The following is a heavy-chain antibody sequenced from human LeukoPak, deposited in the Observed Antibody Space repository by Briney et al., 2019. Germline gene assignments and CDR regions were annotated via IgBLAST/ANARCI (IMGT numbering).Heavy chain of an antibody. CDR1: GFTFSSYG. CDR2: ISYDGSNK. V-gene: IGHV3-30*18. Sequence: GGSLRLSYAASGFTFSSYGMHWVRQAPGKGLEWVAVISYDGSNKYYADSVKGRFTISRDNSKNTLYLQMSSLRAEDTAVYYCAKGYCSSTSCYKSYFDYWGQGTLVTVSS. D-gene: IGHD2-2*02. CDR3: AKGYCSSTSCYKSYFDY. J-gene: IGHJ4*02.